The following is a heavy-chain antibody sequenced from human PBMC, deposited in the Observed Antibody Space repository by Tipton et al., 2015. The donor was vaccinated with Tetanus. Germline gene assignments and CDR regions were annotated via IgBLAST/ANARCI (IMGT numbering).Heavy chain of an antibody. Sequence: LRLSCTVSGGSISSSSHYWTWIRQRPGKGLEWIGYVYYSGTTYFDLSLQSRLTLSVDTSRNLFSLKLTSVTAADTGIYYCARDTGSTYAMDAWGQGTAVTVSS. CDR2: VYYSGTT. V-gene: IGHV4-31*02. CDR1: GGSISSSSHY. J-gene: IGHJ6*02. CDR3: ARDTGSTYAMDA.